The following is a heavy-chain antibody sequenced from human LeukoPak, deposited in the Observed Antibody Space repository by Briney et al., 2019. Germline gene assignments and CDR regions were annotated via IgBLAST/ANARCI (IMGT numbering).Heavy chain of an antibody. V-gene: IGHV4-59*01. D-gene: IGHD5-12*01. CDR3: ARHIVATNDAFDI. J-gene: IGHJ3*02. CDR1: GGSLSNYY. CDR2: IYYSGST. Sequence: SETLSLTCTVSGGSLSNYYWSWIRQPPGKGLEWNGYIYYSGSTTYNPSLKSRATISVDTSKNQFSLRLSSVTAADTAVYYCARHIVATNDAFDIWGQGTMVTVSS.